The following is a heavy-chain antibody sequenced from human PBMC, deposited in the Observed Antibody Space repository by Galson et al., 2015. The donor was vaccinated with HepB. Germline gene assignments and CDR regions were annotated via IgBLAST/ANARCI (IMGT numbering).Heavy chain of an antibody. CDR2: ISGSGGST. J-gene: IGHJ4*02. CDR3: ARVPLGSGWRHDY. D-gene: IGHD6-19*01. CDR1: GFTFSSYA. V-gene: IGHV3-23*01. Sequence: SLRLSCAASGFTFSSYAMSWVRQAPGKGLEWVSAISGSGGSTYYADSVKGRFTISRDNSKNTLYLQMNSLRAEDTAVYYCARVPLGSGWRHDYWGQGTLVTVSS.